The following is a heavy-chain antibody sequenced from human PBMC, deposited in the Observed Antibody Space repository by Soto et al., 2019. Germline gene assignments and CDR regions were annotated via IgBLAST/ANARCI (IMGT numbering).Heavy chain of an antibody. D-gene: IGHD5-12*01. CDR3: AKERSVVAPPPDCDY. J-gene: IGHJ4*02. CDR1: GFTFSSFG. Sequence: QVQLVESGGGVVQPGRSLRLSCAASGFTFSSFGMHWVRQAPGKGLEWVAVASYDGSYKYYADSVKGRFTISRDNSKNTLYLQMNSLRAEDTAVYYCAKERSVVAPPPDCDYWGQGTLVTVSS. CDR2: ASYDGSYK. V-gene: IGHV3-30*18.